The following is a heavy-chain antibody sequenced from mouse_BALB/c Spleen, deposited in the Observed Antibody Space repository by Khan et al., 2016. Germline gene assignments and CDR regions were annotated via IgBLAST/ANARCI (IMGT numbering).Heavy chain of an antibody. J-gene: IGHJ1*01. CDR3: ARGRYGNYVRYFDV. V-gene: IGHV3-2*02. CDR1: GYSITSDYA. CDR2: ISYSGST. Sequence: EVQLQESGPGLVKPSQSLSLTCTVSGYSITSDYAWNWIRQFPGNKLEWMGYISYSGSTSYNPSLKSRISITRDTSKNQFFLQLNSVTTEDTATYYCARGRYGNYVRYFDVRGAGTTVTVSS. D-gene: IGHD2-10*02.